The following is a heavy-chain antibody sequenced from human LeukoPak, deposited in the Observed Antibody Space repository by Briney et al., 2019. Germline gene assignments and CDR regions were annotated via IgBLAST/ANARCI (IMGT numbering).Heavy chain of an antibody. CDR2: ISSSGSTI. Sequence: GGSLRLSCAASGFTFSDYYMCWIRQAPGKGLEWVSYISSSGSTIYYADSVKGRFTISRDNAKNSLYLQMNSLRAEDMALYYCAKGSRGSYYYYMDVWGKGTTVTVSS. CDR1: GFTFSDYY. V-gene: IGHV3-11*01. CDR3: AKGSRGSYYYYMDV. D-gene: IGHD3-16*01. J-gene: IGHJ6*03.